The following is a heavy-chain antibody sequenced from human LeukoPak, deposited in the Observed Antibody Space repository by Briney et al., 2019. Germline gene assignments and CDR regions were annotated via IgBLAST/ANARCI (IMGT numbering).Heavy chain of an antibody. D-gene: IGHD3-9*01. J-gene: IGHJ4*02. Sequence: PGGSLRLSCVASGFPFSSYWMTWVRQAPGKGLEWVANIKQDGSKKSYVDSVKGRFTISRDNAKNSLYLQMNSLRAEDTAVYYCAKDRYDILTGYSWSPFDYWGQGTLVTVSS. CDR1: GFPFSSYW. CDR2: IKQDGSKK. V-gene: IGHV3-7*03. CDR3: AKDRYDILTGYSWSPFDY.